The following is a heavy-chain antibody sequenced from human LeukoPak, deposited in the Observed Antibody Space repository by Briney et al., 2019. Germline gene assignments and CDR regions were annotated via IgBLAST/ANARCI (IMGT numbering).Heavy chain of an antibody. CDR3: AKDPVVVPFDY. V-gene: IGHV3-23*01. D-gene: IGHD3-22*01. CDR2: ISGSGGST. Sequence: GGSLRLSCAASEFVFGNYWMSWVRQAPGKGLEWVSAISGSGGSTYYADSVKGRFTISRDNSKNTLYLQMNSLRAEDTAVYYCAKDPVVVPFDYWGQGTLVTVSS. J-gene: IGHJ4*02. CDR1: EFVFGNYW.